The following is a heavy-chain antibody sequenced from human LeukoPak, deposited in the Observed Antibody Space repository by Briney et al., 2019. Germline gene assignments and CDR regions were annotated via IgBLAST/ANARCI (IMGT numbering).Heavy chain of an antibody. CDR2: MNPYTGQT. V-gene: IGHV1-8*03. D-gene: IGHD3-22*01. CDR1: GYTFTSYD. CDR3: AREDYYDSGSNDY. Sequence: ASVKVSCKASGYTFTSYDINWVRQAPGQGLEWMGWMNPYTGQTAFAQKFQGRVTITRNTSISTAYMELSSLRSEDTAMYYCAREDYYDSGSNDYWGQGTLVTVSS. J-gene: IGHJ4*02.